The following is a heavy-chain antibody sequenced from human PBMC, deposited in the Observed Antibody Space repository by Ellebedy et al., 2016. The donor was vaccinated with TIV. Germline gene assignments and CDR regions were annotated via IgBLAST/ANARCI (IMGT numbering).Heavy chain of an antibody. CDR2: SYYSGST. CDR3: ARATRIAAAGTSGFDP. J-gene: IGHJ5*02. Sequence: MPSETLSLSCTVSGGSISSGGYYWSWIRQHPGMGREWIGYSYYSGSTYYNPSLKSLVTISVDTSKNQFSLKLSSVTAADTAVYFCARATRIAAAGTSGFDPWGQGTLVTVSS. CDR1: GGSISSGGYY. D-gene: IGHD6-13*01. V-gene: IGHV4-31*01.